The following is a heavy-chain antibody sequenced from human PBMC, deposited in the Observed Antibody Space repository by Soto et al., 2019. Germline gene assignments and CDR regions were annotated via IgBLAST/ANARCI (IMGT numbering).Heavy chain of an antibody. J-gene: IGHJ6*03. CDR2: IWSDGSNQ. D-gene: IGHD3-10*01. CDR1: AFTFSRHG. Sequence: QVQLVESGGGVVQPGGSLRLSCAASAFTFSRHGMNWVRQAPGKGLQWVGVIWSDGSNQRYAESVKGRFTISRDNSKNTLYLQMNSLRAEDTAVYYCARERTFGENNHNYMDVWGTGITVTVSS. CDR3: ARERTFGENNHNYMDV. V-gene: IGHV3-33*01.